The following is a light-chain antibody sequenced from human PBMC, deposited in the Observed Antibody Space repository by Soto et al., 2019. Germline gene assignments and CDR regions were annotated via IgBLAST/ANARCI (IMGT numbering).Light chain of an antibody. CDR3: AQGINWPLT. CDR2: DAS. Sequence: EIVLTQSPATLSLSPGERATLSCRASQSVNSYLAWYQQKPGQAPRLLIYDASNRATGIPGRFSGSGSGTEFPLTMISLEPEDFPVYSCAQGINWPLTFGGGTKVEIK. V-gene: IGKV3-11*01. CDR1: QSVNSY. J-gene: IGKJ4*01.